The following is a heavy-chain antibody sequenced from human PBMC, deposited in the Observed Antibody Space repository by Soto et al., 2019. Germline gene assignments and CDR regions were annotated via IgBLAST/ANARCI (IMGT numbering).Heavy chain of an antibody. J-gene: IGHJ6*03. D-gene: IGHD3-3*01. Sequence: SETLSLICTVSGGSISSYYWSWIRQPPGKGLEWIGYIYYSGSTNYNPSLKSRVTISVDTSKNQFSLKLSSVTAADTAVYYCARHGRGPYYDFWSGYEPYYMDVWGKGTTVTVSS. V-gene: IGHV4-59*08. CDR3: ARHGRGPYYDFWSGYEPYYMDV. CDR1: GGSISSYY. CDR2: IYYSGST.